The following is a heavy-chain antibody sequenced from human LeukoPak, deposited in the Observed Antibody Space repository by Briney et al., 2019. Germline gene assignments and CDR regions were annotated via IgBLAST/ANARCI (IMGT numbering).Heavy chain of an antibody. V-gene: IGHV1-18*01. Sequence: ASVEVSCKASGYTFTSYGISWVRQAPGQGLEWMGWISAYNGNTNYAQKLQGRVTMTTDTSTSTAYMELRSLRSDDTAVYYCARSPHGGYFDWLSDWFDPWGQGTLVTVSS. CDR3: ARSPHGGYFDWLSDWFDP. J-gene: IGHJ5*02. CDR1: GYTFTSYG. CDR2: ISAYNGNT. D-gene: IGHD3-9*01.